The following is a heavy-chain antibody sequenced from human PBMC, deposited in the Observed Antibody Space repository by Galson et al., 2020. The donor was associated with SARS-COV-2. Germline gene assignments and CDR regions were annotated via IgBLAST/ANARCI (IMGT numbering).Heavy chain of an antibody. D-gene: IGHD1-1*01. CDR1: GGSITSGAYY. J-gene: IGHJ4*02. V-gene: IGHV4-31*11. Sequence: SETLSLTCAVSGGSITSGAYYWSWVRQHPGQGLEWIGYISYSGKTYYSPSFRSRVIVSRDTSKNLFSLNLSSVTAADTAVYYCAVQYNYLFDYWGQGTLVTGSS. CDR2: ISYSGKT. CDR3: AVQYNYLFDY.